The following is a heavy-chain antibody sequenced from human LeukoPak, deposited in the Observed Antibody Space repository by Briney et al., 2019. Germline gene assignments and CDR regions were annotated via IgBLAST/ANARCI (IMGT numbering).Heavy chain of an antibody. Sequence: ASVKVSCKPSGYTFTAYYIHWVRQAPGQGLEWMGWINPISGDAGYAQKFQGRVTMTRDTSISAVYMELSRLRSDDTAVYYCARYDLTGRYYYFDYWGQGTLVTVSS. CDR3: ARYDLTGRYYYFDY. D-gene: IGHD7-27*01. CDR2: INPISGDA. V-gene: IGHV1-2*02. J-gene: IGHJ4*02. CDR1: GYTFTAYY.